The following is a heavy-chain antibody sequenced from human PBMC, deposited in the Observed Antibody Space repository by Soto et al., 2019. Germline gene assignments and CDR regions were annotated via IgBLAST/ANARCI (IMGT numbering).Heavy chain of an antibody. J-gene: IGHJ6*02. Sequence: PSETRSLTCSVSGGSISGSYWSWIRQSPGKGLEWLGYVYYTGSTNYSPSLKSRVTISVDTSKNQFSLKLSSVTAADTAVYYCARDLSGYDFWSGLQRGNYYYYGMDVWGQGTTVTVSS. CDR2: VYYTGST. D-gene: IGHD3-3*01. CDR1: GGSISGSY. CDR3: ARDLSGYDFWSGLQRGNYYYYGMDV. V-gene: IGHV4-59*01.